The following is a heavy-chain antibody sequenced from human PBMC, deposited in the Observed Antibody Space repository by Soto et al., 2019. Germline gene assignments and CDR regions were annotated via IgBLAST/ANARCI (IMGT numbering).Heavy chain of an antibody. D-gene: IGHD3-9*01. CDR3: AKGGTDILTGYPGFFDP. V-gene: IGHV3-15*07. CDR1: GFTFSNAW. J-gene: IGHJ5*02. CDR2: IKSKSDGGTT. Sequence: GGSLRLSCAASGFTFSNAWINWVRQAPGKGLEWVGRIKSKSDGGTTDYAAPVKGRFAISRDDSKNLVYMQMNSLKTEDTAVYYCAKGGTDILTGYPGFFDPWGQGTLVTVAS.